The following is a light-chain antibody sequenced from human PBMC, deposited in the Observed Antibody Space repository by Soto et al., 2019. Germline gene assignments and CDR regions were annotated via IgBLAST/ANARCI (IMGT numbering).Light chain of an antibody. CDR3: MQGTLWPPT. CDR2: KVS. V-gene: IGKV2-30*01. Sequence: VVMTQSPLSLPVTLGQPASISCRSSESLVYSDGNIYLNWFQQRPGQSPRRLIYKVSSRDSGVPDRFSGSGSGTDFTLKISRVEAEDVGIYYCMQGTLWPPTFGQGTKVEIK. CDR1: ESLVYSDGNIY. J-gene: IGKJ1*01.